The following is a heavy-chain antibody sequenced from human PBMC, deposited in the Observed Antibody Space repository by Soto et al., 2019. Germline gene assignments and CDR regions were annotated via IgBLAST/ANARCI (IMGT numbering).Heavy chain of an antibody. V-gene: IGHV1-69*12. CDR2: IIPIFGTA. J-gene: IGHJ4*02. CDR3: ARPQHYYDSSGYSRYYFDY. Sequence: QVQLVQSGAEVKKPGSSVKVSCKASGGTFSSYAISWVRQAPGQGLEWMGGIIPIFGTANYAQKFQGRVTITADEXMSXAXWELSSLRSEDTAVYYCARPQHYYDSSGYSRYYFDYWGQGTLVTVSS. CDR1: GGTFSSYA. D-gene: IGHD3-22*01.